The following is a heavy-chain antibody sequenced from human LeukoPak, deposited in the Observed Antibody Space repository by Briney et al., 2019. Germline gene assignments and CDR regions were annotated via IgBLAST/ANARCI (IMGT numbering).Heavy chain of an antibody. V-gene: IGHV3-23*01. CDR1: GFTFSSYV. CDR3: ATRPSGDYPYFDF. Sequence: GGSLRLSCAASGFTFSSYVMSWVRQAPGKGLEWVSAISGGGGSTYYADSMKGRFTISRDNSKNTLYLQMSSLRAEDTAVYYCATRPSGDYPYFDFWGQGTLVTVSS. D-gene: IGHD4-17*01. CDR2: ISGGGGST. J-gene: IGHJ4*02.